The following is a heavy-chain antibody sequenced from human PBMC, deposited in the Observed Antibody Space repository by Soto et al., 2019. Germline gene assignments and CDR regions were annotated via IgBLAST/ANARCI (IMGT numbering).Heavy chain of an antibody. J-gene: IGHJ4*02. CDR3: AKDRHQWLHGFAGY. V-gene: IGHV3-30-3*01. D-gene: IGHD3-16*01. Sequence: QVQLVESGGGVVQPGRSLRLSCAASGFTFSSYAMHWVRQAPGKGLEWVAVISYDGSNKYYADSVKGRFTISRDNSKNTLYLQMNSLRAEDTAVYYCAKDRHQWLHGFAGYWGQGTLVTVSS. CDR1: GFTFSSYA. CDR2: ISYDGSNK.